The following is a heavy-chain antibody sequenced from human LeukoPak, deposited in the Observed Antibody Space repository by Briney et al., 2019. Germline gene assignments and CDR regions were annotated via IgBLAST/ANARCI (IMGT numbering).Heavy chain of an antibody. D-gene: IGHD3-22*01. CDR2: VSTYNDNT. Sequence: GASVKVSCKASGYTFTSYGISWVRQAPGQGLEWMGWVSTYNDNTNYAQKFQGRITMTTDTSMSTAYMELRSLTFDDTAMYYCAREYYDGSGYGPDYWGQGTLVTVSS. CDR1: GYTFTSYG. CDR3: AREYYDGSGYGPDY. V-gene: IGHV1-18*01. J-gene: IGHJ4*02.